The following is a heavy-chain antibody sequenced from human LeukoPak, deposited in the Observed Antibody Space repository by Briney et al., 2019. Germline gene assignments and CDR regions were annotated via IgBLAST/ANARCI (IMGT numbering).Heavy chain of an antibody. D-gene: IGHD3-10*01. J-gene: IGHJ3*02. CDR1: GGSISSSSYY. CDR3: ARQGGVWFGETYAFDI. CDR2: IYYSGST. V-gene: IGHV4-39*01. Sequence: SETLSLTCTVSGGSISSSSYYWGWIRQPPGKGLEWIGSIYYSGSTYYNPSLKSRVTISVDTSKNQFSLKLSSVTAADTAVYHCARQGGVWFGETYAFDIWGQGTMVTVSS.